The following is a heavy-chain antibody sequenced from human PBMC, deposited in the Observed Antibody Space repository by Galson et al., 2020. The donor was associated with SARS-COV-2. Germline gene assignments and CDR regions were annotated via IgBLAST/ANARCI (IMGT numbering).Heavy chain of an antibody. CDR2: INHSGGT. CDR1: GGSFSDYS. V-gene: IGHV4-34*01. Sequence: ETSETLSLTCAVYGGSFSDYSWTWIRQPPGKGLEWIGEINHSGGTNYNPSLKSRVTISVDTSKNQFSLKLSSVTAADTAVYYCARGRPSSSWYPVTASDYWGQGTLVTVSS. D-gene: IGHD6-13*01. CDR3: ARGRPSSSWYPVTASDY. J-gene: IGHJ4*02.